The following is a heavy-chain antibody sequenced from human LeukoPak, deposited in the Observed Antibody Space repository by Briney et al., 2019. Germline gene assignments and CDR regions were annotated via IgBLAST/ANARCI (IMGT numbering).Heavy chain of an antibody. CDR2: IIPIFGTA. J-gene: IGHJ1*01. CDR1: GYTFTSYG. CDR3: ASHYGDYVTIEFQH. Sequence: GASVKVSCKTSGYTFTSYGISWVRQAPGQGLEWMGRIIPIFGTANYAQKFQGRVTITTDESTSTAYMELSSLRSEDTAVYYCASHYGDYVTIEFQHWGQGTLVTVSS. V-gene: IGHV1-69*05. D-gene: IGHD4-17*01.